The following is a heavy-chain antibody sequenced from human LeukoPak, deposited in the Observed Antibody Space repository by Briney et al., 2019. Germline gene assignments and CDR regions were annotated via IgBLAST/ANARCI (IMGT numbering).Heavy chain of an antibody. J-gene: IGHJ4*02. CDR3: ARDLKGAFDY. V-gene: IGHV1-46*01. CDR2: INPSGDST. D-gene: IGHD3-16*01. Sequence: ASVKVSCKASGYTFTSYYIHWVRQAPGQGLEWMGIINPSGDSTTYAQKFQDRLTMTSDTSTSAVYMELSRLRSDDTAVYYCARDLKGAFDYWGQGTLVTVSS. CDR1: GYTFTSYY.